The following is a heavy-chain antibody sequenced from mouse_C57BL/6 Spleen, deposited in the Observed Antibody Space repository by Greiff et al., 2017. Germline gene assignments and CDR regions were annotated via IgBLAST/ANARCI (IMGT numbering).Heavy chain of an antibody. Sequence: EVKLVESGGGLVKPGGSLKLSCAASGFTFSSYAMSWVRQTPEKRLEWVATISDGGSYTYYPDNVKGRFTISRDNAKNNLYLQMSHLKSEDTAMYYCARGGGPFDYWGQGTTLTVSS. CDR1: GFTFSSYA. CDR2: ISDGGSYT. J-gene: IGHJ2*01. V-gene: IGHV5-4*03. CDR3: ARGGGPFDY.